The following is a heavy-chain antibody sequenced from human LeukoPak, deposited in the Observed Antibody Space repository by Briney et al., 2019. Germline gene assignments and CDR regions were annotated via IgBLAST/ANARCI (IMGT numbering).Heavy chain of an antibody. J-gene: IGHJ4*02. CDR2: ISYDGRQN. CDR1: GFTFSTYA. Sequence: GGSLRLSCVVSGFTFSTYAMNWVRQAPGKGLEWVAVISYDGRQNYYADSVKGRFTISRDNSKNTLYLQMNSLRDGDSAAYYCARVYLERLTAGYFDHWGQGTWVTVSP. CDR3: ARVYLERLTAGYFDH. V-gene: IGHV3-30*04. D-gene: IGHD2-8*01.